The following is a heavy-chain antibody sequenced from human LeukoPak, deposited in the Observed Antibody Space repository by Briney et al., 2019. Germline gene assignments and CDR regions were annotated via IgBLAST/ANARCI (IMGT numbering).Heavy chain of an antibody. CDR1: GYTFTSYG. J-gene: IGHJ4*02. CDR3: ARDRGMSSGSIDY. D-gene: IGHD6-19*01. CDR2: ISAYNGNT. V-gene: IGHV1-18*01. Sequence: GASVKVSCKASGYTFTSYGISWVRQAPGQGLEWMGWISAYNGNTNYAQKLQGRVTMTTDTSTSTAHMELRSLRSDDTAVYYCARDRGMSSGSIDYWGQGTLVTVSS.